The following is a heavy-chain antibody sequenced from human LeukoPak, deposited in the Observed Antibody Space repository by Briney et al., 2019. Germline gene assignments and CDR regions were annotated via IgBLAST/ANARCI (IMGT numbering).Heavy chain of an antibody. Sequence: HPGGSLRLSCAASGFTFSSYGMSWVRQAPGKGLEWVSAISGSGGSTYYANSVKGRFTISRDNSKNTLYLQMNSLRAEDAALYYCAKDLRIVVVIKPFDYWGQGTLVTVSS. CDR3: AKDLRIVVVIKPFDY. D-gene: IGHD3-22*01. CDR1: GFTFSSYG. J-gene: IGHJ4*02. V-gene: IGHV3-23*01. CDR2: ISGSGGST.